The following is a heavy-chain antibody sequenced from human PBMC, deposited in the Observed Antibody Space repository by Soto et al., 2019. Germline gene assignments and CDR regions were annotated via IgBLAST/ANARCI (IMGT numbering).Heavy chain of an antibody. D-gene: IGHD3-9*01. CDR3: AIIYRPSILTGYPSFDS. V-gene: IGHV3-9*01. Sequence: EVQLVESGGGLVQPGRSLRLSCAASGFKFDDYAMHWVRQAPGKGLEWVSGISWHSNSRGYADSVQGRFTISRDNAKNSLYLPMNSLKPEDTALYYCAIIYRPSILTGYPSFDSWGQGTLVTVSS. CDR1: GFKFDDYA. J-gene: IGHJ4*02. CDR2: ISWHSNSR.